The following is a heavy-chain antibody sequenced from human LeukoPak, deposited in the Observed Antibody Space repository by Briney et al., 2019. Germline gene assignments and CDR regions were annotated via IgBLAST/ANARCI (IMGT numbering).Heavy chain of an antibody. V-gene: IGHV3-23*01. Sequence: PGGSLRLSCAASGFTFSSYAKNWVRQPPGKGLEWVSAISGSGYSTYYADSVKGRFTISRDNSKNTLYLQMTSLSAEDTAVYFCAKTRGAVAGTSDCWGQGTLVTVSS. D-gene: IGHD6-19*01. CDR2: ISGSGYST. CDR3: AKTRGAVAGTSDC. CDR1: GFTFSSYA. J-gene: IGHJ4*02.